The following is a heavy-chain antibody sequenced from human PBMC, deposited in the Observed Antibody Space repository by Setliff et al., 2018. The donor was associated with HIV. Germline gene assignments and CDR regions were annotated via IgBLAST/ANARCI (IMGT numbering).Heavy chain of an antibody. CDR2: IYTSGST. Sequence: PSETLSLRLSCAASGFTFSDYYMSWVRQPPGKGLEWIGYIYTSGSTNYNPSLKSRVTISVDTSKNQFSLKLRSVTAADTAVYYCEVAGQWGQGTLVTVSS. CDR1: GFTFSDYY. J-gene: IGHJ4*02. V-gene: IGHV4-4*09. D-gene: IGHD6-19*01. CDR3: EVAGQ.